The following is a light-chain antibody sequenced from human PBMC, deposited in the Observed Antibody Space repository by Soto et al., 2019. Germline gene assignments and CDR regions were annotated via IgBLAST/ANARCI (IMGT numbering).Light chain of an antibody. CDR1: QSVSSA. Sequence: EIVMTQSPATLSVSTGERATLSCRASQSVSSAIAWYHQRSGQAPRLLIFDASIRVPTTPARFSGSVSGTEFTLTISSLESEDIAVYFCQQYGDRPRTFGQGTKVDIK. J-gene: IGKJ1*01. CDR3: QQYGDRPRT. V-gene: IGKV3-15*01. CDR2: DAS.